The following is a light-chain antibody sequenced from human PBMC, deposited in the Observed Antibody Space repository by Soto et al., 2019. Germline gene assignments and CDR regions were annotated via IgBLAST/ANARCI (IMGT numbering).Light chain of an antibody. V-gene: IGKV3-20*01. J-gene: IGKJ5*01. Sequence: EIVLTQSPGTLSLSLGERATLSCRASQSVSNGFLAWYQQKRGQAPRLLIFDASARANGVPDRFSGSGSGTDFTLTISRLEPEDFAVYFCQQYGGSLMTCAQGTRPEIK. CDR3: QQYGGSLMT. CDR2: DAS. CDR1: QSVSNGF.